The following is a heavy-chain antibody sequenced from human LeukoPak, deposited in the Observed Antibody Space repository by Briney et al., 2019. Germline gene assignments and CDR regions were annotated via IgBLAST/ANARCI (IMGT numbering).Heavy chain of an antibody. CDR2: IHNSEST. CDR3: ARGRRGYATDY. Sequence: SETLSLTCTVSGGSISTSYYYWGWIRQPPGKGLEWIGNIHNSESTYYNPSLKSRVTISVDTSKNQFSLKLSSVTAADTAVYYCARGRRGYATDYWGQGTLVTVSS. CDR1: GGSISTSYYY. D-gene: IGHD5-18*01. J-gene: IGHJ4*02. V-gene: IGHV4-39*01.